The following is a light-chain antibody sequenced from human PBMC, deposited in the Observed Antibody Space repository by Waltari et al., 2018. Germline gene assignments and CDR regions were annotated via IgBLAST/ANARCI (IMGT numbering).Light chain of an antibody. V-gene: IGLV2-11*01. CDR3: SSHTSTVPHV. CDR1: SNDVGGSYY. CDR2: DIN. J-gene: IGLJ1*01. Sequence: QSALTQPRSVSGSPGQSATISSPGTSNDVGGSYYVTWYQQQPDKAPKLIIYDINKRPSGVSSRFSGSKSGNTASLTISGLQAEDEAVYYCSSHTSTVPHVFGTGTKVTVV.